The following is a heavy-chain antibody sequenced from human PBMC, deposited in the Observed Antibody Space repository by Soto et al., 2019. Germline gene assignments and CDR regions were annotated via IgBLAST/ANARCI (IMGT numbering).Heavy chain of an antibody. D-gene: IGHD3-22*01. J-gene: IGHJ4*02. Sequence: GGSLRLSCAASGFTFSSYDMYWVRQATGKGLEWVSAIGTAGDTYYPGSVKGRFTISRENAKNSLYLQMNSLRAGDTAVYYCARGSRYYYDSSGFPYYFDYWGQGTLVTVSS. CDR2: IGTAGDT. V-gene: IGHV3-13*01. CDR3: ARGSRYYYDSSGFPYYFDY. CDR1: GFTFSSYD.